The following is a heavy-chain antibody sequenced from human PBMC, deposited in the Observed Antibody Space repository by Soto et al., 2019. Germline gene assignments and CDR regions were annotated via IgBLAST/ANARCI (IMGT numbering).Heavy chain of an antibody. J-gene: IGHJ4*02. V-gene: IGHV4-39*07. CDR2: IYYSGST. CDR1: GGSISSSSYY. D-gene: IGHD6-13*01. Sequence: PSETLSLTCTVSGGSISSSSYYWGWIRQPPGKGLEWIGSIYYSGSTYYNPSLKSRVTISVDTSKNQFSLKLSSVTAADTAVYYCARGRIAAAAPPYYFDYWGQGTLVTVSS. CDR3: ARGRIAAAAPPYYFDY.